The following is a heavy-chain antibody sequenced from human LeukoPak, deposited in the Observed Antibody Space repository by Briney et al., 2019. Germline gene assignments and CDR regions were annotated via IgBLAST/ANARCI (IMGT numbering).Heavy chain of an antibody. V-gene: IGHV4-34*01. J-gene: IGHJ4*02. D-gene: IGHD6-13*01. CDR1: GGSFSGYY. Sequence: SETLSLTCAVYGGSFSGYYWSWIRQPPGKGLEWIGEINHSGSTNYNPSLKSRVTISVDTSKNQFSLKLSSVTAADTAMYYCARLGARVAAAGRFDYWGQGTLVTVSS. CDR2: INHSGST. CDR3: ARLGARVAAAGRFDY.